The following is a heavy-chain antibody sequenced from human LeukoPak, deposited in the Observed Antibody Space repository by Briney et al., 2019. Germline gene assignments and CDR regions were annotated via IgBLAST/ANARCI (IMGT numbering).Heavy chain of an antibody. CDR3: AREGARAYYYGSGSHPRYYCMDV. V-gene: IGHV3-48*03. D-gene: IGHD3-10*01. J-gene: IGHJ6*02. CDR1: GFTFSSYE. Sequence: GGPLRLSCAASGFTFSSYEMNWVRQAPGKGLEWVSYICSSGSTILYADSVRVRFTISRDNAKNSLYLQMNSLRAEDTAVYYCAREGARAYYYGSGSHPRYYCMDVWGQGTTVTVSS. CDR2: ICSSGSTI.